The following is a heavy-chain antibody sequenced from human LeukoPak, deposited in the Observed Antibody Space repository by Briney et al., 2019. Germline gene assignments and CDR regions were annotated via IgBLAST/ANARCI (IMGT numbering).Heavy chain of an antibody. Sequence: GSVKRSCKASGYTFTGSYIHWVRQAPGQGLEWMGWINPNNGDTNYTQIFQGRVTMTRDTSIRTAYMELSRLRSDDTAVYYCARDMYIHGSGMFDPWGQGSPVIVYS. V-gene: IGHV1-2*02. D-gene: IGHD1-14*01. CDR3: ARDMYIHGSGMFDP. CDR1: GYTFTGSY. J-gene: IGHJ5*02. CDR2: INPNNGDT.